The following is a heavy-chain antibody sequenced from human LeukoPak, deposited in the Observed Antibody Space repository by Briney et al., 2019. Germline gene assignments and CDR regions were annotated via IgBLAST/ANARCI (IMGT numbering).Heavy chain of an antibody. V-gene: IGHV4-30-4*08. CDR2: IYYSGST. Sequence: SETLSLTCTVSGGSISSGDYYWSWIRQPPGKGLEWIGYIYYSGSTYYNPSLKSRVTISVDTSKNQFSLKLSSVTAADTAVYYCARVYYSSTSCFHYYYYMDVWGKGTTVTVSS. CDR1: GGSISSGDYY. D-gene: IGHD2-2*01. CDR3: ARVYYSSTSCFHYYYYMDV. J-gene: IGHJ6*03.